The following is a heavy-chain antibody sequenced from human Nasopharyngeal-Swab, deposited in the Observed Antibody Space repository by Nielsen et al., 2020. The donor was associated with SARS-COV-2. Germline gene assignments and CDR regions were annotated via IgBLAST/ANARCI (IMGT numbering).Heavy chain of an antibody. V-gene: IGHV3-23*01. D-gene: IGHD2-2*01. Sequence: GESLKISCAASGFTFSSYAMSWVRQAPGKGLEWVSTICGNSDTTYYADSVKGRFSISRDNSKNTLSLQMNSLRAEDTSVYYCAKCNTSSCYPVFDSWGQGTLVTVSS. CDR1: GFTFSSYA. J-gene: IGHJ4*02. CDR2: ICGNSDTT. CDR3: AKCNTSSCYPVFDS.